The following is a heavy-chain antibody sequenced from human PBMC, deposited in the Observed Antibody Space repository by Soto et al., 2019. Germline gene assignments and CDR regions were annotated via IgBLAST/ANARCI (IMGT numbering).Heavy chain of an antibody. J-gene: IGHJ6*03. CDR3: ASTYHNWDRDYYYYMDV. CDR2: MNPNSGNT. V-gene: IGHV1-8*01. D-gene: IGHD1-20*01. Sequence: ASVKVSCKASGYTFSSYGINWVRQATGQGLEWMGWMNPNSGNTGYAQEFQGRVTMTRNTSISTAYMELSSLRSEDTAVYYCASTYHNWDRDYYYYMDVWGKGTTVTVSS. CDR1: GYTFSSYG.